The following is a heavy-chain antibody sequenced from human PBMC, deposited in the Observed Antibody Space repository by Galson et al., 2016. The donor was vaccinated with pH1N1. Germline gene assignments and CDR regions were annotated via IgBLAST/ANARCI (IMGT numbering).Heavy chain of an antibody. CDR1: GGSISSYY. D-gene: IGHD6-13*01. Sequence: SETLSLTCTVSGGSISSYYWSWIRQPPGRGLEWIGYLYNSGGTNYNPSLMSRVTISEDTSRNQFSLKLRSVTDADTAVYYCASAGYRSGWYGIGAFDVWGQGTKVTVSS. J-gene: IGHJ3*01. CDR3: ASAGYRSGWYGIGAFDV. CDR2: LYNSGGT. V-gene: IGHV4-59*01.